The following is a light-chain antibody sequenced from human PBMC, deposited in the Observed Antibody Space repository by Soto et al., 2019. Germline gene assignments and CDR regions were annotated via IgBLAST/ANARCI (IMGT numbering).Light chain of an antibody. Sequence: DIQMTQSPSSLSASVGDRVTITCRASQTIIRYLNWYQQKPGRAPNLLIYAASSLQSGVPSRFSGSGSGTEFTLTISSLQPEGFATYYCQQSYSTLFTFGPGTKVEIK. J-gene: IGKJ3*01. V-gene: IGKV1-39*01. CDR2: AAS. CDR3: QQSYSTLFT. CDR1: QTIIRY.